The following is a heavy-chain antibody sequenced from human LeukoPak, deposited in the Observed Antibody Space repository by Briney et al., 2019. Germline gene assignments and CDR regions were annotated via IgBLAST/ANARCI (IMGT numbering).Heavy chain of an antibody. V-gene: IGHV1-18*01. J-gene: IGHJ6*03. CDR1: GYTFTSYG. Sequence: ASEKVSCKASGYTFTSYGISWVRQAPGQGLEWMGWVSAYNGKTNYAQKLQGRVTMTTDTSTSTAYMELRSLRSDDTAVYYCARDTYYYDSSGYYSVYYYYMDVWGKGTTVTVSS. CDR3: ARDTYYYDSSGYYSVYYYYMDV. D-gene: IGHD3-22*01. CDR2: VSAYNGKT.